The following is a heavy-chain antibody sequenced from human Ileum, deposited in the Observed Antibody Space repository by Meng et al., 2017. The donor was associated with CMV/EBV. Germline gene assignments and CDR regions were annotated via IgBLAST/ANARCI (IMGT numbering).Heavy chain of an antibody. V-gene: IGHV4-59*01. Sequence: VQLQESGPGLVKPSETLSLTCPVDGDSMRSYCWSWIRQPPGKGLEWIGYMCYNGNTNYNPFLKSRVTISGDTSKNQFSLKLSSVTAADTAVYYCALRGSAAGTFQYWGQGTLVTVSS. J-gene: IGHJ1*01. D-gene: IGHD6-13*01. CDR2: MCYNGNT. CDR3: ALRGSAAGTFQY. CDR1: GDSMRSYC.